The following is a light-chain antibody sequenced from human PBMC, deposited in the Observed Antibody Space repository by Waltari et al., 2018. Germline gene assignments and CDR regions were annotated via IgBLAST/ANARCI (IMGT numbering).Light chain of an antibody. CDR1: QNISRW. J-gene: IGKJ5*01. CDR2: KAS. V-gene: IGKV1-5*03. CDR3: QQYYTYSPFT. Sequence: DIQMTQSPSTLSASVGDRVTITCRASQNISRWMAWYQHKPGKAPKLLIDKASSLEGGVPSRFGGSGSGTEFTLTISSLQPDDFATYFCQQYYTYSPFTFGQGTRLEIK.